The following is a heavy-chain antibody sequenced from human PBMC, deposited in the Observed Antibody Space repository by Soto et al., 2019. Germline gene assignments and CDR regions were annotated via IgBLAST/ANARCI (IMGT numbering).Heavy chain of an antibody. Sequence: GEALKISCAASGFTFSSYAMSWVRQAPGKGLEWVSAISGSGGSTYYADSVKGRFTISRDNSKNTLYLQMNSLRAEDTAVYYCAKDHISVLRFLEWSYGMDVWGQGTTVTVSS. CDR3: AKDHISVLRFLEWSYGMDV. CDR2: ISGSGGST. J-gene: IGHJ6*02. V-gene: IGHV3-23*01. CDR1: GFTFSSYA. D-gene: IGHD3-3*01.